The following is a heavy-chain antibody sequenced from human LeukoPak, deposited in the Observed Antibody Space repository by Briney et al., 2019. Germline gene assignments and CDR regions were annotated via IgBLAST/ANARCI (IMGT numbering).Heavy chain of an antibody. CDR1: GFTFSDSA. CDR2: IRSKADSYAT. CDR3: TREYSSGWPFDY. J-gene: IGHJ4*02. V-gene: IGHV3-73*01. D-gene: IGHD6-19*01. Sequence: GGSLRLSCAASGFTFSDSAMHWVRQTSGKGLESVGRIRSKADSYATTYAASVRGRFAISRDDSKNTAYLQMISLKTEDTGVYYCTREYSSGWPFDYWGQGTLVTVSS.